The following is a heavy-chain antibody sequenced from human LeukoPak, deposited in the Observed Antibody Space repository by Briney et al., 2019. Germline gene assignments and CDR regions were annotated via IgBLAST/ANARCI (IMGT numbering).Heavy chain of an antibody. J-gene: IGHJ4*02. V-gene: IGHV4-34*01. Sequence: KPSETLSLTCAVSGGSISSGGYYWSWIRQPPGKGLEWIGEINHSGSTNYNPSLKSRVTISVDTSKNQFSLKLSSVTAADTAVYYCARSHGFFGVVIQFDYWGQGTLVTVSS. CDR3: ARSHGFFGVVIQFDY. CDR1: GGSISSGGYY. D-gene: IGHD3-3*01. CDR2: INHSGST.